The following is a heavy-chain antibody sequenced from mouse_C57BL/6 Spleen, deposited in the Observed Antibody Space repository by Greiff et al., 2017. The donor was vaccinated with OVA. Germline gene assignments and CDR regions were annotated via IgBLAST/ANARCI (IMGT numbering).Heavy chain of an antibody. CDR3: ARSYYGYDWVHYAMDY. Sequence: VQLQQPGAELVKPGASVKMSCKASGYTFTSYWITWVKQRPGQGLEWIGDIYPGSGSTNYNEKFKSKATLTVDTSSSTAYMQISSLTSEDSAVYYCARSYYGYDWVHYAMDYWGQGTSVTVSS. J-gene: IGHJ4*01. CDR1: GYTFTSYW. CDR2: IYPGSGST. D-gene: IGHD2-2*01. V-gene: IGHV1-55*01.